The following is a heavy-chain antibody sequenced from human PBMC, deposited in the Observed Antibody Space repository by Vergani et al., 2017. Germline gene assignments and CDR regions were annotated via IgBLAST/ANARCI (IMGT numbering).Heavy chain of an antibody. V-gene: IGHV1-18*01. CDR3: ARPHGDILPPDPRRLDY. J-gene: IGHJ4*02. CDR2: ISAYNGNT. CDR1: GYTFTSYG. Sequence: QVQLVQSGAEVKKPGASVKVSCKASGYTFTSYGISWVRQAPGQGLEWMGWISAYNGNTNYAQKLQGRVTMTTDTSTSTAYMELRSLRSDDTAVYYCARPHGDILPPDPRRLDYWGQGTPVTVSS.